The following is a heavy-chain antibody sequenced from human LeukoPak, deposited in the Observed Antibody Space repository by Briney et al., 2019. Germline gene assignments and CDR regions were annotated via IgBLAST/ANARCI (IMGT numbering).Heavy chain of an antibody. CDR3: ARDHSGWDYFDY. CDR2: ISHDGNHL. CDR1: GFTFNIHG. D-gene: IGHD1-26*01. V-gene: IGHV3-30*03. Sequence: EGSLRLSCVASGFTFNIHGMHWVRQAPNKGLEWVAVISHDGNHLYYGGSVKGRFTVARDNSKNTLYLQMNSLTVEDTAVYFCARDHSGWDYFDYWGQGTVVSVSS. J-gene: IGHJ4*02.